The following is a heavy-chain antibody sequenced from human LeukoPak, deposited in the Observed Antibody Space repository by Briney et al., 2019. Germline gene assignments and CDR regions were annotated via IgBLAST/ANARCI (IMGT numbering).Heavy chain of an antibody. CDR2: AYYRSKWYN. CDR3: ARAVTSSEWVNAFDI. CDR1: GDSVSSNSAA. Sequence: SQTLSLTCAISGDSVSSNSAAWNWIRQSPSRGLEWLGRAYYRSKWYNDYAVSVKSRITINPDTSKDQFSLQLNSVTPKDTAVYYCARAVTSSEWVNAFDIWGQGTMVTVSS. V-gene: IGHV6-1*01. J-gene: IGHJ3*02. D-gene: IGHD4-23*01.